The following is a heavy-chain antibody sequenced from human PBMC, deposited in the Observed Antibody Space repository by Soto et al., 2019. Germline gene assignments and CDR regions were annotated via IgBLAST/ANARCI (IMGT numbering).Heavy chain of an antibody. CDR2: VYFSGST. Sequence: SETLSLTCTVSGGSISGYYWTWIRRPPGKRLEWIGYVYFSGSTNYNPSLKSRVTISLDRSRSQFSLRLNSVTAADTAVYYCARGYYESSGYCVGSPIFDYWGQGSLVTVAS. D-gene: IGHD3-22*01. V-gene: IGHV4-59*08. J-gene: IGHJ4*02. CDR3: ARGYYESSGYCVGSPIFDY. CDR1: GGSISGYY.